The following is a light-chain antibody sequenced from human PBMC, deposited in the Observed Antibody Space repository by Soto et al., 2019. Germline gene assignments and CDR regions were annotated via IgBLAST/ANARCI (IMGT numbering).Light chain of an antibody. CDR1: SSDVGGYNY. V-gene: IGLV2-11*01. CDR2: DVS. J-gene: IGLJ2*01. CDR3: CSYAGSNTLV. Sequence: QSALTQPRSVSRSPGQSVTISCTGTSSDVGGYNYVSWYQQHPGKAPKPMIYDVSERPSGVPDRFSGSKSGNTASLTISGLQAEDEADYYCCSYAGSNTLVFGGGTKLTVL.